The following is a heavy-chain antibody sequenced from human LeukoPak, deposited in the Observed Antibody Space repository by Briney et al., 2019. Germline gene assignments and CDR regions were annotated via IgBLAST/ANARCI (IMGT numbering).Heavy chain of an antibody. CDR1: GGSISSYY. V-gene: IGHV4-4*07. CDR3: ARDNSVRDTAWWFDP. J-gene: IGHJ5*02. D-gene: IGHD2-21*02. CDR2: IYTSGST. Sequence: SETLSLTCTVSGGSISSYYWSWIRQPAGKGLEWIGRIYTSGSTNYNPSLKSRVTMSVDTSKNQFSLRLSSVTAADTAVYYCARDNSVRDTAWWFDPWGQGTLVTVSS.